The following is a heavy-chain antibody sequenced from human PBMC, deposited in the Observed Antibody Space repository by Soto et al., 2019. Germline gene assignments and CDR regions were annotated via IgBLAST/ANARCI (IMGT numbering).Heavy chain of an antibody. J-gene: IGHJ3*02. D-gene: IGHD6-19*01. CDR1: GFTFSSYA. V-gene: IGHV3-23*01. CDR2: ISGSGGST. Sequence: PGGSLRLSCAASGFTFSSYAMSWVRQAPGKGLVWVSAISGSGGSTNYADSVKGRFTISRDNAKNTLYLQMNSLRAEDTAVYYCARDLGWEGHGAFDIWGQGTMVTVSS. CDR3: ARDLGWEGHGAFDI.